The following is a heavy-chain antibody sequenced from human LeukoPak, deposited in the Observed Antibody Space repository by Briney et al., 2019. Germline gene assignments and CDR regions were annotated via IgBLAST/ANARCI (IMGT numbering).Heavy chain of an antibody. CDR3: ARTRGYSYGYSDYYYGMDV. CDR1: GGSFSGYY. CDR2: INHSGST. D-gene: IGHD5-18*01. Sequence: SETLSLTCAVYGGSFSGYYWSWIRQPPGKGLEWIGEINHSGSTNYNPSLKSRVTISVDTSKNQFSLKLSSVTAADTAVYYCARTRGYSYGYSDYYYGMDVCGQGTTVTGSS. V-gene: IGHV4-34*01. J-gene: IGHJ6*02.